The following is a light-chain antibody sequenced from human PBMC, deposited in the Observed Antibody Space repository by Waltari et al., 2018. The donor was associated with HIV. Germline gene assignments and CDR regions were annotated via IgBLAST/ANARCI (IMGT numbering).Light chain of an antibody. CDR1: ALPKKY. CDR2: EDS. Sequence: SYELTQPPSVSVSPGQTARITCSGDALPKKYAYWYQHKSGQAPVLVIYEDSRRPSGIPEKFSGSSSGTMATLTISRAQVEDEADYYCYSTDSSANRRSVFGGGTKLTVL. J-gene: IGLJ2*01. CDR3: YSTDSSANRRSV. V-gene: IGLV3-10*01.